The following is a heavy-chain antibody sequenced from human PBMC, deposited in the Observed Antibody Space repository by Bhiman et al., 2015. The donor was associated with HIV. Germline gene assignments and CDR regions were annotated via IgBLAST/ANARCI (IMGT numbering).Heavy chain of an antibody. Sequence: EVQLVESGGGLVKPGGSLRLSCATSGFIFRNYNLNWVRQAPGKGLEWVSSISGSSSFIYYADSVKGRFTISRDNAKNSLYLQMNSLSVDDTAVYYCARDGEVRVGLSGTLSPFDMWGQGQWSPSLQ. D-gene: IGHD3/OR15-3a*01. J-gene: IGHJ3*02. CDR3: ARDGEVRVGLSGTLSPFDM. CDR2: ISGSSSFI. CDR1: GFIFRNYN. V-gene: IGHV3-21*02.